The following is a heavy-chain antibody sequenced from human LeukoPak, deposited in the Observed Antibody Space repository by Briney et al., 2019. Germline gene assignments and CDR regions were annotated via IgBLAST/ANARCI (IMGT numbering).Heavy chain of an antibody. CDR3: ARDNRYYYDSSGYYYFDY. CDR2: IYSGGST. CDR1: GFTVSSNY. J-gene: IGHJ4*02. D-gene: IGHD3-22*01. V-gene: IGHV3-53*01. Sequence: GGSPRLSCAASGFTVSSNYMSWVRQAPGKGLEWVSVIYSGGSTYYADSVKGRFTISRDNSKNTLYLQMNSLRAEDTAVYYCARDNRYYYDSSGYYYFDYWGQGTLVTVSS.